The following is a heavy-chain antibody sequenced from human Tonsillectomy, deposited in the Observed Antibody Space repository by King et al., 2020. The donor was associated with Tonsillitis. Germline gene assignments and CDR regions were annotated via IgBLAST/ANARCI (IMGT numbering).Heavy chain of an antibody. D-gene: IGHD1-26*01. CDR2: IYSSGSA. CDR3: AGDHSGSYLDYFDS. CDR1: RGSISNYY. J-gene: IGHJ4*02. V-gene: IGHV4-59*01. Sequence: QLQESGPGLVKASETLSLTCSVSRGSISNYYWSWIRQPPGKGLEWIGYIYSSGSANYNPSLKSRVTISVDTSKNQFSLKLTYVTAADTAVCYCAGDHSGSYLDYFDSWGQGTLVTVSS.